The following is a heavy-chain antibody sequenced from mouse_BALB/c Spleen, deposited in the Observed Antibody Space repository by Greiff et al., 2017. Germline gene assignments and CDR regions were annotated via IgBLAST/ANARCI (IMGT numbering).Heavy chain of an antibody. V-gene: IGHV5-12-1*01. CDR2: ISSGGGST. J-gene: IGHJ3*01. CDR1: GFAFSSYD. Sequence: DVKLVESGGGLVKPGGSLKLSCAASGFAFSSYDMSWVRQTPEKRLEWVAYISSGGGSTYYPDTVKGRFTISRDNAKNTLYLQMSSLKSEDTAMYYCARRGAYYGNSAWFAYWGQGTLVTVSA. CDR3: ARRGAYYGNSAWFAY. D-gene: IGHD2-10*01.